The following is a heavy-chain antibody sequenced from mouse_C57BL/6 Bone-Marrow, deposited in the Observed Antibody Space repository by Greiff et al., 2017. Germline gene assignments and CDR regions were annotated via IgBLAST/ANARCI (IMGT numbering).Heavy chain of an antibody. CDR3: ALAYYSNYYYAMDD. J-gene: IGHJ4*01. CDR2: IDPSDSYT. D-gene: IGHD2-5*01. Sequence: QVQLQQPGAELVRPGTSVKLSCKASGYTFTSYWMHWVKQRPGQGLEWIGVIDPSDSYTNYNQKFKGKSPLTVDTSSSTAYMQLSSLTSEDSAVYYCALAYYSNYYYAMDDWGQGTSVTVSS. CDR1: GYTFTSYW. V-gene: IGHV1-59*01.